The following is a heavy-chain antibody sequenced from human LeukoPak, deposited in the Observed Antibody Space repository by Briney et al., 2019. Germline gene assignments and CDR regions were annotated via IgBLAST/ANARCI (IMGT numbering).Heavy chain of an antibody. Sequence: GGSLRLSCAASGFTFSSYWMSWVRQAPGKGLEWVANIKQDGSEKYYVDSVKGRFTISRDNAKNSLYLQMNSLRAEDTAVYYCARASRIVVVITEDAFDIWGQGTMVTVSS. CDR1: GFTFSSYW. D-gene: IGHD3-22*01. J-gene: IGHJ3*02. CDR2: IKQDGSEK. CDR3: ARASRIVVVITEDAFDI. V-gene: IGHV3-7*01.